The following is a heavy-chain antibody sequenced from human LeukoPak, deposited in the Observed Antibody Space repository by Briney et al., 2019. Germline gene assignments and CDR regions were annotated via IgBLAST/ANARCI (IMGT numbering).Heavy chain of an antibody. D-gene: IGHD3-22*01. CDR2: ISYDGSNK. J-gene: IGHJ6*02. CDR1: GFTFSSYG. CDR3: ARDKTMIVVVTYYYGMDV. Sequence: GRSLRLSCAASGFTFSSYGMHWVRQAPGKGLEWVAVISYDGSNKYYADSVKGRFTISRDNSKNTLYQQMNSLRAEDTAVYYCARDKTMIVVVTYYYGMDVWGQGTTVTVSS. V-gene: IGHV3-30*03.